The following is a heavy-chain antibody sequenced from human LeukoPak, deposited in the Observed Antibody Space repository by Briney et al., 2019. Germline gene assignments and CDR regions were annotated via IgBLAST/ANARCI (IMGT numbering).Heavy chain of an antibody. CDR3: ATSYPAD. Sequence: ASVTVSCKGSGYNFAGYAMHWVRQAPGQSLGWMGRVNGGDGNTKYSQNFQGRITITRDTSASTGYMELSSLTSVDTAVYYCATSYPADWGQGPLVIVSS. V-gene: IGHV1-3*01. J-gene: IGHJ4*02. CDR2: VNGGDGNT. CDR1: GYNFAGYA.